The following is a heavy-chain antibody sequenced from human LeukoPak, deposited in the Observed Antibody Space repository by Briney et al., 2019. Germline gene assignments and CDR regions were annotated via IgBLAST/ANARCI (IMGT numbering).Heavy chain of an antibody. Sequence: PGGSLRLSCAASAFGFNTYAMSWVRQAPGKGLEWVSVISGSGGTTDYAGSVKGRFIISRDNSNNTLYLQMNSLRGEDTAVYYCAKGGYRAYCSSRNCQNWFDPWGQGTLVIVSS. CDR3: AKGGYRAYCSSRNCQNWFDP. V-gene: IGHV3-23*01. CDR2: ISGSGGTT. CDR1: AFGFNTYA. D-gene: IGHD2-2*01. J-gene: IGHJ5*02.